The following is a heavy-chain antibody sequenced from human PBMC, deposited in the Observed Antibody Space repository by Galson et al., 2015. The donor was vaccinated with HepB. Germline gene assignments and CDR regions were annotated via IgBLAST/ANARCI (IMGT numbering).Heavy chain of an antibody. V-gene: IGHV4-34*01. CDR3: ARGYRNDSSGYYHGY. D-gene: IGHD3-22*01. CDR1: GGSFSGYY. CDR2: INHSGST. Sequence: SETLSLTCAVYGGSFSGYYWSWIRQPPGKGLEWIGEINHSGSTNYNPSLKSRVTISVDTSKNQFSLKLSSVTAADTAVYYCARGYRNDSSGYYHGYWGQGTLVTVSS. J-gene: IGHJ4*02.